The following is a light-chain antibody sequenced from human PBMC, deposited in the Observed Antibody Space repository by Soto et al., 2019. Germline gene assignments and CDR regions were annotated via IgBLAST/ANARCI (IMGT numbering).Light chain of an antibody. CDR1: GSNIGAGYD. J-gene: IGLJ1*01. CDR3: QSYDSSLSAYV. CDR2: GNS. V-gene: IGLV1-40*01. Sequence: QLVLTQPPSVSGAPGQRVTISCTGSGSNIGAGYDLHWYQQLPGTAPKLLIYGNSNRPSGVPDRFSGSKSGTSASLAITGLQAEDEADYYCQSYDSSLSAYVFGTGTKVTVL.